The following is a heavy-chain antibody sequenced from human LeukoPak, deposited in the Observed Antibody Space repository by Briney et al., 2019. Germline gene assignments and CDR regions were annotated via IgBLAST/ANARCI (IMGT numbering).Heavy chain of an antibody. CDR2: IRSRSYGETT. J-gene: IGHJ4*02. Sequence: GSLSPSCHAPGFHFVDYGLTWVRPAPGKGLEGVGFIRSRSYGETTDYAAAVKGKFIMSRADSKSIAYLQMNNLKIEDTALYYCARAQYYDFWSGYYHSNDYWGQGTLVSVSS. V-gene: IGHV3-49*04. CDR1: GFHFVDYG. CDR3: ARAQYYDFWSGYYHSNDY. D-gene: IGHD3-3*01.